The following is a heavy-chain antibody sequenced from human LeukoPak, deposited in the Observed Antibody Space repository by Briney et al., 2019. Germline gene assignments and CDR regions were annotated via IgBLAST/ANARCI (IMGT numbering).Heavy chain of an antibody. J-gene: IGHJ3*02. CDR1: GGSISSSSYY. CDR3: ARGAGVELLSAFDI. D-gene: IGHD1-26*01. CDR2: IYYSGST. Sequence: SETLSLTCTVSGGSISSSSYYWGWIRQPPGKGLEWIGSIYYSGSTYYNPSLKSRVTISVDTSKNQFSLKLSSVTAADTAVYYCARGAGVELLSAFDIWGQGTMVTVSS. V-gene: IGHV4-39*07.